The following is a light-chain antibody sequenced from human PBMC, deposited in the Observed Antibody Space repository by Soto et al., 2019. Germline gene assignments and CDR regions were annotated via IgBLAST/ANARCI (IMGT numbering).Light chain of an antibody. V-gene: IGKV3-20*01. J-gene: IGKJ1*01. CDR2: GSS. CDR3: QQYGSSPQT. CDR1: QSVSSSY. Sequence: ERVLTQSPGSLSLSPGERATLSCRASQSVSSSYLAWYQQKPGQAPRLLIYGSSSRATGIPDRFSGSGSGTDFTLTISRLEPEDFAVYYCQQYGSSPQTFGQGTKVDI.